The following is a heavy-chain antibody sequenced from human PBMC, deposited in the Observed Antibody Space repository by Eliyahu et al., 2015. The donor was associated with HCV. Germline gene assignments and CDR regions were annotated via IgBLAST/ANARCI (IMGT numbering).Heavy chain of an antibody. CDR3: ATSASVRYCSAGDCPRDFDY. CDR1: GGSMXSYX. V-gene: IGHV4-59*08. D-gene: IGHD2-15*01. J-gene: IGHJ4*02. CDR2: IYYSGST. Sequence: QVQLQESGPGLVKPSETLSLTCSVSGGSMXSYXWSXIXQPPGKGPEWMGCIYYSGSTTCXPSLKSRXTISVDTSKNQFSLKMSSVTAADTAVYYCATSASVRYCSAGDCPRDFDYWGQGILVTVSS.